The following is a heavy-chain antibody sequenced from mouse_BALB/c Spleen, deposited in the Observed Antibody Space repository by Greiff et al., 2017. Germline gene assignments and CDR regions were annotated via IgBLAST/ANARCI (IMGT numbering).Heavy chain of an antibody. V-gene: IGHV1-7*01. CDR3: ADGGNRFDY. J-gene: IGHJ2*01. Sequence: QVQLQQSGAELAKPGASVKMSCKASGYTFTSYWMHWVKQRPGQGLEWIGYINPSTGYTEYNQKFKDKATLTADKSSSTAYMQLSSLTSEDSAVYYCADGGNRFDYWGQGTTLTVSS. CDR1: GYTFTSYW. D-gene: IGHD2-1*01. CDR2: INPSTGYT.